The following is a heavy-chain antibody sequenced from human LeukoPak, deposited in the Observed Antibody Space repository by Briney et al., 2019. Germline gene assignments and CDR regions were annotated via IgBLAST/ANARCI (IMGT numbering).Heavy chain of an antibody. CDR2: ISSSSSYI. CDR1: GFTFSSYS. D-gene: IGHD3-9*01. Sequence: PGGSLRLSCAASGFTFSSYSMNWVRQAPGKGLEWVSSISSSSSYIYYADSVKGRFTISRDNAKNSLYPQMNSLRAEDTAVYYCARAALTGSDTYFDYWGQGTLVTVSS. J-gene: IGHJ4*02. V-gene: IGHV3-21*01. CDR3: ARAALTGSDTYFDY.